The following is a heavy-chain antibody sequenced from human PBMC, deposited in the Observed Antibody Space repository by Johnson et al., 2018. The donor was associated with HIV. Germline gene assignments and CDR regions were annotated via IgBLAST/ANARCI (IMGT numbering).Heavy chain of an antibody. CDR2: IYSGGTT. J-gene: IGHJ3*02. Sequence: VQLVESGGGVVQPGRSLRLSCAASGFTFSSYWMSWVRQAPGKGLEWVSVIYSGGTTYYADSVKGRFTISRDTSENTVHLQMNSLRAEDTAVYYCARGGVVHDAFDIWGQGTMVTVSS. CDR3: ARGGVVHDAFDI. D-gene: IGHD3-16*01. CDR1: GFTFSSYW. V-gene: IGHV3-66*01.